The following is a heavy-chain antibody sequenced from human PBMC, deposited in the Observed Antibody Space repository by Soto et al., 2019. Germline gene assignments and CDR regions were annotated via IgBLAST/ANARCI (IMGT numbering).Heavy chain of an antibody. Sequence: ASVKVSCKASGYTFTGYYMHWVRQAPGQGLEWMGWINPNSGGTNYAQKFQGWVTMTRDTSISTAYMELSRLRSDDTAVYYCARGSQLWLMEKKNWFDPWGQGTLVTVSS. CDR2: INPNSGGT. CDR3: ARGSQLWLMEKKNWFDP. V-gene: IGHV1-2*04. D-gene: IGHD5-18*01. CDR1: GYTFTGYY. J-gene: IGHJ5*02.